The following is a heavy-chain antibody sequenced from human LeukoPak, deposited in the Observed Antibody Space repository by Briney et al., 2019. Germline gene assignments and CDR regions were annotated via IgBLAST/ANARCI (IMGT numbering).Heavy chain of an antibody. CDR2: IIPIFGTA. Sequence: SVKVSCKASGYTFTSYAISWVRQAPGQGLEWMGGIIPIFGTANYAQKFQGRVTITADESTSTAYMELSSLRSEDTAVYYCARDSGAYYYDSSGYYLQMGYWGQGTLVTVSS. D-gene: IGHD3-22*01. V-gene: IGHV1-69*13. CDR1: GYTFTSYA. J-gene: IGHJ4*02. CDR3: ARDSGAYYYDSSGYYLQMGY.